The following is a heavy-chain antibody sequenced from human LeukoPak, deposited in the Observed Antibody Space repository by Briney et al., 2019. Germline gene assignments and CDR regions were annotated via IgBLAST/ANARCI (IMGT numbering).Heavy chain of an antibody. J-gene: IGHJ6*03. CDR2: ISSSGSTI. CDR1: GFTFSSYE. V-gene: IGHV3-48*03. D-gene: IGHD2-2*02. Sequence: GGSLRLSCAASGFTFSSYEMNWVRQAPGKGLEGVSYISSSGSTIYYADSVKGRFTISRDNAKNSLYVQMNSLRAEDTAVYYCARGVPGYCSGTSCYKDCYYMDVWGKGTTVTVSS. CDR3: ARGVPGYCSGTSCYKDCYYMDV.